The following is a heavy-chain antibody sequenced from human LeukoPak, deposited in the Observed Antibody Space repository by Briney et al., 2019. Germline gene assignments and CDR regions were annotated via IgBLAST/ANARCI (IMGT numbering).Heavy chain of an antibody. J-gene: IGHJ4*02. D-gene: IGHD2-21*01. CDR3: AKDLAYCGGDCYTGLDY. Sequence: GGSLRLSFAASGFTFSSYAMSWVRLAPGKGLEWGSGISGSGGGTYYADSVKGRFTISRDTSENALYLQMNSLRAEDTAVYYCAKDLAYCGGDCYTGLDYWGQGTLVTVSS. CDR1: GFTFSSYA. V-gene: IGHV3-23*01. CDR2: ISGSGGGT.